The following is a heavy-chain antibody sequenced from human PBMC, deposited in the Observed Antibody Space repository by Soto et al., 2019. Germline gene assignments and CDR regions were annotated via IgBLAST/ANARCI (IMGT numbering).Heavy chain of an antibody. CDR3: TTQGFGGLHGLVDV. D-gene: IGHD3-10*01. CDR1: GDSLSTYY. CDR2: IYYIGRT. J-gene: IGHJ6*02. V-gene: IGHV4-59*12. Sequence: SETLSLTCTVSGDSLSTYYWNWIRQPVGKGLEWIGYIYYIGRTNYNPSLRSRVTISIDTSKNQISLNLNSVTAADTGVYYCTTQGFGGLHGLVDVWGQGTTVTVSS.